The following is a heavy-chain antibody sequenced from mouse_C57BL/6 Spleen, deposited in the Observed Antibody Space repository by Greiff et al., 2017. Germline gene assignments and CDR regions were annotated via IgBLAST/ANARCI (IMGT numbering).Heavy chain of an antibody. D-gene: IGHD1-1*01. V-gene: IGHV1-54*01. Sequence: QVQLQQSGAELVRPGTSVKVSCKASGYAFTNYLIEWVKQRPGQGLEWIGVINTGSGGTNYNEKFKGKATLTAAKSSSTDYMQLSRLTSEDSAVYFCERKTTVNYFDYWGQGTTLTVSS. CDR3: ERKTTVNYFDY. J-gene: IGHJ2*01. CDR2: INTGSGGT. CDR1: GYAFTNYL.